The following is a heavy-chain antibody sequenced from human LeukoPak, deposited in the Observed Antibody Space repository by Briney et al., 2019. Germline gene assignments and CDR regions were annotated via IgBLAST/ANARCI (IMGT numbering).Heavy chain of an antibody. CDR1: GGSFSGYY. CDR3: ARGRGRQQLVPFDY. V-gene: IGHV4-34*01. CDR2: INHSGST. Sequence: SETLSLTCAVYGGSFSGYYWSWIRQPPGKGLEWIGEINHSGSTNYNPSLKSRVTISVDTSKNQFSLKLSSVTAADTAVSYCARGRGRQQLVPFDYWGQGTLVTVSS. J-gene: IGHJ4*02. D-gene: IGHD6-13*01.